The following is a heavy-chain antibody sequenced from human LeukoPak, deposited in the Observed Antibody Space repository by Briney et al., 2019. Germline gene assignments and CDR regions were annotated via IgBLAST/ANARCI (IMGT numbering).Heavy chain of an antibody. V-gene: IGHV1-2*02. D-gene: IGHD3-22*01. J-gene: IGHJ4*02. Sequence: ASVKVSCKASGYTFTGYYMHWVRQAPGQGLEWMGWINPNSGGTNYAQKFQGRVTMTRDTSISTAYMELSRLRSDDTAVYYCARDRGYYDSSGYFNFDYWGQGTLVTVSS. CDR3: ARDRGYYDSSGYFNFDY. CDR2: INPNSGGT. CDR1: GYTFTGYY.